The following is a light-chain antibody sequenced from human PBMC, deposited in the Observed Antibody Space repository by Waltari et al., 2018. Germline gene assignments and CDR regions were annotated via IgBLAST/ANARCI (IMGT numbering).Light chain of an antibody. V-gene: IGLV1-44*01. CDR3: AAWDDSLKGV. Sequence: QSVLTQPPSASGTPGQRVTISCSGSSSSIGSKTVNWYQQLPGMAPKLLIYSNNQRPPGVPDRFSGSKSGTSASLAISGLQSEDEADYYCAAWDDSLKGVFGGVTKLTVL. J-gene: IGLJ2*01. CDR1: SSSIGSKT. CDR2: SNN.